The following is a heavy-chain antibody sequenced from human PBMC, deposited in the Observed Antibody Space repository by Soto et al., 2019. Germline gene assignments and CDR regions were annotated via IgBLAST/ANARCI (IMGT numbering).Heavy chain of an antibody. V-gene: IGHV1-18*04. Sequence: SVKVSCKASGYTFTSYGISWVRQAPGQGLEWMGWISAYNGNTNYAQKLQGRVTMTTDTSTSTAYMELRSLRSDDTAVYYCARHWAHHYGSGSKRAWLDPWRKGPLVT. CDR3: ARHWAHHYGSGSKRAWLDP. CDR2: ISAYNGNT. J-gene: IGHJ5*02. CDR1: GYTFTSYG. D-gene: IGHD3-10*01.